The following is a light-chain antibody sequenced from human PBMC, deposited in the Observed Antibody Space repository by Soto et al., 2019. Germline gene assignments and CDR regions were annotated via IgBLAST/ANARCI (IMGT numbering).Light chain of an antibody. CDR1: RSVSSY. CDR2: DAS. Sequence: EIVLTQSPATLSLSPGERATLSCRASRSVSSYLAWYQQKPGQAPRLLIYDASYRATGIPARFSGSGSGTDFPLPIRRLGPEDFGGYYCQHRSGWPPRLTFGGGTKVEIK. CDR3: QHRSGWPPRLT. V-gene: IGKV3-11*01. J-gene: IGKJ4*01.